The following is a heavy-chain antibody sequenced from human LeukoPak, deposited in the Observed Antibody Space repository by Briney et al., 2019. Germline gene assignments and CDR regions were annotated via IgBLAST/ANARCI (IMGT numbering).Heavy chain of an antibody. CDR2: IKSKTAGVTP. V-gene: IGHV3-15*01. J-gene: IGHJ4*02. CDR3: TTVWRY. Sequence: GGSLRLSCAASGFTFSNAWMSWVRHGPGKGVEWFGHIKSKTAGVTPDYAAPVKGRFTISRDDSKNTLYVQMNSLKTEDTAVYYCTTVWRYWGQGTVVTVSS. CDR1: GFTFSNAW. D-gene: IGHD3-16*01.